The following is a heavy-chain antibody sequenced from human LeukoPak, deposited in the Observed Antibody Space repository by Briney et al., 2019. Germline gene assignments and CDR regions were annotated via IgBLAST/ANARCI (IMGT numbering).Heavy chain of an antibody. D-gene: IGHD2-21*02. CDR2: IWYDGSNK. CDR1: GFTFSSYG. V-gene: IGHV3-33*01. J-gene: IGHJ4*02. CDR3: ARDRVVTAIFDY. Sequence: GGSLRLSCAASGFTFSSYGMHWVRQAPGKGLEWVAVIWYDGSNKYYADSVKGRFTISRDNSKNTLYLQMNSLRAGDTAVYYCARDRVVTAIFDYWGQGTLVTVSS.